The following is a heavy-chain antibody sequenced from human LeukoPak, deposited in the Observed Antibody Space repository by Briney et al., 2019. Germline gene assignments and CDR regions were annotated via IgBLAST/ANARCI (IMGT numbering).Heavy chain of an antibody. CDR2: IYSIQNGGDT. Sequence: GGSLRLSCAASGFTVSSNSMSWVRQTPGKGLEWVSVIYSIQNGGDTYYADSVKGRFTISRDSSRNTLYLQMNSLRVEDTAMFFCVRHDNTGYYSDYWGQGTLVTVSS. J-gene: IGHJ4*02. V-gene: IGHV3-53*01. CDR1: GFTVSSNS. D-gene: IGHD3-22*01. CDR3: VRHDNTGYYSDY.